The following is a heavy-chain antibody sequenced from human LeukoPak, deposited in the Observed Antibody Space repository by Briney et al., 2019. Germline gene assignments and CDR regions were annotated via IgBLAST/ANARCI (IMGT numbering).Heavy chain of an antibody. Sequence: PSETLSLTCTVSGGSIASYYWNWIRQPPGKGLEWIGYIYYSGSTNYNPSLKSRVTISVDTSKNQFSLKLSSVTAADTAVYYCARHNRIAAAGDDAFDIWGQGTMVTVSS. D-gene: IGHD6-13*01. J-gene: IGHJ3*02. CDR3: ARHNRIAAAGDDAFDI. CDR2: IYYSGST. CDR1: GGSIASYY. V-gene: IGHV4-59*08.